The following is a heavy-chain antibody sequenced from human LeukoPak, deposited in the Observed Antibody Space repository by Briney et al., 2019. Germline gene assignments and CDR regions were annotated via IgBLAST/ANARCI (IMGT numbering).Heavy chain of an antibody. D-gene: IGHD3-22*01. J-gene: IGHJ4*02. CDR3: ARDRGYDSSGYYPAGY. V-gene: IGHV3-23*01. CDR1: GFTFSSYA. CDR2: ISGSGGST. Sequence: PGGSLRLSCAAPGFTFSSYAMSWVRQAPGKGLEWVSAISGSGGSTYYADSVKGRFTISRDNSKNTLYLQMNSLRAEDTAVYYCARDRGYDSSGYYPAGYWGQGTLVTVSS.